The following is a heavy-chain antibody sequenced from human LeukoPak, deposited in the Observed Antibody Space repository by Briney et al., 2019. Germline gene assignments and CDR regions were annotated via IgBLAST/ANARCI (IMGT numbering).Heavy chain of an antibody. J-gene: IGHJ5*02. CDR2: VHHTGRA. Sequence: GSLRLSCAASGFTFSSYAMYWVRQAPGKGLEWLGTVHHTGRAFYNPSLRGRTTVSVDTSKNEFSLKLTSVTAADTAVYYCAREPDAWGQGILVIVSS. V-gene: IGHV4-38-2*02. CDR1: GFTFSSYA. CDR3: AREPDA.